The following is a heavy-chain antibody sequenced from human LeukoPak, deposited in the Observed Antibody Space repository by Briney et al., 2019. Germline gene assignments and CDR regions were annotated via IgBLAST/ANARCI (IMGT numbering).Heavy chain of an antibody. V-gene: IGHV5-51*01. CDR3: ARSWRSSSLSLDAFDI. J-gene: IGHJ3*02. CDR1: GYSFTSYW. Sequence: PGESLKISCKGSGYSFTSYWIGWVRPMPGKGLEWMGIIYSCDSDTRYSPSFQGQVTISADQSIGTAYMQWSSLKASDTAMYYCARSWRSSSLSLDAFDIWGQGTMVTVSS. CDR2: IYSCDSDT. D-gene: IGHD6-6*01.